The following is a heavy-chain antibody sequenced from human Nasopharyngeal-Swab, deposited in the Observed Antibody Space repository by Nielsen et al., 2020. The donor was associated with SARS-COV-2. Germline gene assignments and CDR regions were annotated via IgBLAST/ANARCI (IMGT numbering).Heavy chain of an antibody. CDR3: AKDPYYDFWSGYYFDY. Sequence: GESLKISCAASGFTFSSYWMHWVRQAPGKGLVWVSRINSDGSSTSCADSVKGRFTISRDNSKNTLYLQMNSLRAEDTAVYYCAKDPYYDFWSGYYFDYWGQGTLVTVSS. D-gene: IGHD3-3*01. CDR2: INSDGSST. CDR1: GFTFSSYW. J-gene: IGHJ4*02. V-gene: IGHV3-74*01.